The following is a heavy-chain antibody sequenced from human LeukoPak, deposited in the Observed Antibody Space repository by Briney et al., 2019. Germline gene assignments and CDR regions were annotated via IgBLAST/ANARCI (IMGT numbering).Heavy chain of an antibody. Sequence: SVKVSCKASGGTFSSYAISWVRQAPGQGLELMGGFITMFGTANYAQKFQGRVTITADESTSTAYMALSSLRSEDTAVYYCAYGGSGSYYYPPFDYWGQGTLVTPSA. CDR1: GGTFSSYA. J-gene: IGHJ4*02. V-gene: IGHV1-69*13. D-gene: IGHD3-10*01. CDR3: AYGGSGSYYYPPFDY. CDR2: FITMFGTA.